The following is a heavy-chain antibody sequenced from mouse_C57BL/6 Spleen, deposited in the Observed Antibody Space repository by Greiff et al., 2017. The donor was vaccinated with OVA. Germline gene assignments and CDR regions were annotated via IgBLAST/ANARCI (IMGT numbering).Heavy chain of an antibody. CDR3: AREGLRYFDY. CDR1: GFTFSDYG. J-gene: IGHJ2*01. D-gene: IGHD2-2*01. Sequence: EVKLMESGGGLVKPGGSLKLSCAASGFTFSDYGMHWVRQAPEKGLEWVAYISSGSSTIYYADTVKGRFTISSDNAKNTLFLHMTSLSSEDTAMYYCAREGLRYFDYWGQGTTLTVSS. CDR2: ISSGSSTI. V-gene: IGHV5-17*01.